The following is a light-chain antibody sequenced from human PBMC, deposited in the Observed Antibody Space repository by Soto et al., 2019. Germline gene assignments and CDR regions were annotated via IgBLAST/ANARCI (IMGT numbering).Light chain of an antibody. Sequence: QSALTQPPSASGSPGQSVTISCTGTSSDVGGYNYVSWYQQHPGKAPKLMIYEVSKRPSGVPDRFSGSKSGNTASLTVSGVQAEDEADYYCSSYEGSNHVVFGGGTKLTVL. CDR1: SSDVGGYNY. V-gene: IGLV2-8*01. J-gene: IGLJ2*01. CDR2: EVS. CDR3: SSYEGSNHVV.